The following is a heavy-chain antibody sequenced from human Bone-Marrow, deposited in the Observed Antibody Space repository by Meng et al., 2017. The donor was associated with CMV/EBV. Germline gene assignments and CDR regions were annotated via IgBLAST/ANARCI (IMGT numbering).Heavy chain of an antibody. D-gene: IGHD1-7*01. J-gene: IGHJ4*01. CDR1: GYTFTGYY. V-gene: IGHV1-46*01. CDR2: IIPILGIA. Sequence: ASVKVSCKASGYTFTGYYMHWVRQAPGQGLEWMGGIIPILGIANYAQKFQGRVTMTRDTSTSTVYMELSSLRSEDTAVYYCATRGNWNYTYYFDYWGHGTLVTVSS. CDR3: ATRGNWNYTYYFDY.